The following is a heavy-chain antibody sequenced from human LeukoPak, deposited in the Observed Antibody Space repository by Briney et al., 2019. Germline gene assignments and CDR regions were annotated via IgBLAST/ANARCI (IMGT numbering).Heavy chain of an antibody. CDR3: ARQVPFWSGYTYYFDY. CDR1: GGSISSGDYY. CDR2: IYYSGST. Sequence: SETLSLTCTVSGGSISSGDYYWSWIRQPPGKGLEWIGYIYYSGSTNYNPSLKSRVTISVDTSKNQFSLKLSSVTAADTAVYYCARQVPFWSGYTYYFDYWGQGTLVTVSS. J-gene: IGHJ4*02. D-gene: IGHD3-3*01. V-gene: IGHV4-30-4*01.